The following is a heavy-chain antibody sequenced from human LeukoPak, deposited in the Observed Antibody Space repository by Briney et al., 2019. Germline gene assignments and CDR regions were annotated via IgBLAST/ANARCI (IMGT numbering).Heavy chain of an antibody. J-gene: IGHJ4*02. CDR1: GFTFSSYA. Sequence: GGSLRLSCAASGFTFSSYAMYWARQAPGKGLEWVSGIFGSVGSAHYADSVKGRFTISRENSKNRVYLEMNSLRADDTAVYYCAKTTTGYSSGRYPGWAVDYWGQGTLVTVSS. CDR3: AKTTTGYSSGRYPGWAVDY. CDR2: IFGSVGSA. D-gene: IGHD6-19*01. V-gene: IGHV3-23*01.